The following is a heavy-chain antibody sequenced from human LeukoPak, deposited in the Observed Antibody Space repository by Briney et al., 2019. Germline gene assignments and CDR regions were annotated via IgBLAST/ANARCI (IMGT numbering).Heavy chain of an antibody. CDR1: GFTFSTYA. J-gene: IGHJ6*03. CDR2: ISASGGST. V-gene: IGHV3-23*01. Sequence: GGSLRLSCAASGFTFSTYAMTWVRQAQGKGLEWVSVISASGGSTHYADSVKGRFTISRDNSKNTLYLQMNSLRPEDTAIYYCARSNDFWSGPLRNYYYYMDVWGKGTTVTVSS. CDR3: ARSNDFWSGPLRNYYYYMDV. D-gene: IGHD3-3*01.